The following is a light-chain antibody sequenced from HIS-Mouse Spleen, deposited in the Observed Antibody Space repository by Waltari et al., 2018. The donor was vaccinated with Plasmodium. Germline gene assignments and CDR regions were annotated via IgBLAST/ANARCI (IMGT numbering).Light chain of an antibody. Sequence: EIVLTQSPATLSLSPGETATLSCRASQSVSSYLAWYQQKPGQAPRLLIYDASNRATGIPARFSGSGSGTEFTLTISSLEPEDFAVYYCQQRSNWPPLTFGGGTKVEIK. CDR2: DAS. CDR3: QQRSNWPPLT. V-gene: IGKV3-11*01. J-gene: IGKJ4*01. CDR1: QSVSSY.